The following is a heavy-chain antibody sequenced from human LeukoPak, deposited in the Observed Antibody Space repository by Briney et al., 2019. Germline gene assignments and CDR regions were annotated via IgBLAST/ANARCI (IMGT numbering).Heavy chain of an antibody. V-gene: IGHV1-46*01. D-gene: IGHD2-21*02. Sequence: ASVKVSCKASGYTFTSYGISWVRQAPGQGLEWMGIINPSGGSTTYAQNFQGRVTMTGDTSTSTVYMELSSLRSEDTAVYYCARETVTATGLDYWGQGTLVTVSS. CDR1: GYTFTSYG. CDR2: INPSGGST. CDR3: ARETVTATGLDY. J-gene: IGHJ4*02.